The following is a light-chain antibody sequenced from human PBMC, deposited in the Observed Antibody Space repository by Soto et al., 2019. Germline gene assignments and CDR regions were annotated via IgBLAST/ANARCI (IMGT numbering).Light chain of an antibody. V-gene: IGLV2-14*01. CDR1: SSDVGGYDY. CDR3: SSYTGTSTFV. CDR2: DVN. J-gene: IGLJ1*01. Sequence: ALTQPASVSGSTGQSITISCTGTSSDVGGYDYVSWYQQLPGKAPKLMIYDVNNRPSGVSNRFSGSKSGNTASLTISGLQAEDEADYYCSSYTGTSTFVFGGGTKVTVL.